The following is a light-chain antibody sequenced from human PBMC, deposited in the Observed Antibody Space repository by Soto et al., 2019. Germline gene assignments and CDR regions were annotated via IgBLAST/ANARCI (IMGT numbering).Light chain of an antibody. CDR1: SSNIGAGYD. Sequence: QSVLTQPPSVSGAPGQRVTISCTGSSSNIGAGYDVHWYQQLPGTAPKLHIYGNSNRPSGVPDRFSGSKSGTSASLAITGLQAEAEAAYYCQSYEGSMCVVVFGGGTELTAL. CDR3: QSYEGSMCVVV. V-gene: IGLV1-40*01. CDR2: GNS. J-gene: IGLJ2*01.